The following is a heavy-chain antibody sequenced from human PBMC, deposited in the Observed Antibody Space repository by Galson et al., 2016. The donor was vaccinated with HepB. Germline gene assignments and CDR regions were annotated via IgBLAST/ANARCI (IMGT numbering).Heavy chain of an antibody. J-gene: IGHJ4*02. CDR3: AREYCNGGSCYPGVY. V-gene: IGHV4-61*02. D-gene: IGHD2-15*01. CDR2: IYTSGST. Sequence: TLSLTCTVSGGSISSGSHYWSWTRQPAGKGLEWIGRIYTSGSTNYTPSLKSRVTISVDTSKNQFPLKLSSVTAAATAVYYCAREYCNGGSCYPGVYWGQGTLVTVSS. CDR1: GGSISSGSHY.